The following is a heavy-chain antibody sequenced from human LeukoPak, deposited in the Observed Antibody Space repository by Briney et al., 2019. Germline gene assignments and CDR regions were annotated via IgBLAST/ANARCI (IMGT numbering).Heavy chain of an antibody. CDR1: GFTFSSYG. V-gene: IGHV3-30*02. J-gene: IGHJ6*02. CDR3: ARACSSTSCYRFSYYYGMDV. D-gene: IGHD2-2*01. CDR2: IRYDGSNK. Sequence: GGSLRLSCAASGFTFSSYGMHWVHQAPGKGLEWVAFIRYDGSNKYYADSVKGRFTISRDNAKNSLYLQMNSLRAEDTAVYYCARACSSTSCYRFSYYYGMDVWGQGTTVTVSS.